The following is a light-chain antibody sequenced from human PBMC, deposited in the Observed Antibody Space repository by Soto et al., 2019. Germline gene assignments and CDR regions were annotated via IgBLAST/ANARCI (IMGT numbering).Light chain of an antibody. Sequence: EIVMTQSPATLSVSPGERVTISCRASQSVNSMLAWYQQKPGQAPRILIYGASTRATGIPARFSGSGAGTEFTLTISSLQSEDFAVYYCQQRAKWPITFGQGTRLEIK. J-gene: IGKJ5*01. CDR1: QSVNSM. V-gene: IGKV3-15*01. CDR3: QQRAKWPIT. CDR2: GAS.